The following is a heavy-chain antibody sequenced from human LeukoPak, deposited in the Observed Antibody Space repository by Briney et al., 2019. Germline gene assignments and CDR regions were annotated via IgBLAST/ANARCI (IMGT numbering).Heavy chain of an antibody. Sequence: GGSLRLSCAASGFTVSSIHMVWVRQAPGKGLEWVSVTYTGGNSYYADSVKGRFIISRDISKNTLYLQMNSLRAEDTAVYYCARRPYDYVWGSNRFYFDYWGQGILVTVSA. CDR2: TYTGGNS. CDR1: GFTVSSIH. V-gene: IGHV3-53*01. CDR3: ARRPYDYVWGSNRFYFDY. J-gene: IGHJ4*02. D-gene: IGHD3-16*02.